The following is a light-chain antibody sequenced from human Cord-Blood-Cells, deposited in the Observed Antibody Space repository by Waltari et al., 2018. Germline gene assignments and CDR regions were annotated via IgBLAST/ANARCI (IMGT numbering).Light chain of an antibody. CDR2: DAS. CDR1: QCVSSY. CDR3: QQRSNWPPIT. V-gene: IGKV3-11*01. J-gene: IGKJ5*01. Sequence: EIVLTQSPATLSLSPGDRATLACRASQCVSSYLAWYQQKPGQAPRLLIYDASNRATGIPARFSGSGSGTDFTLTISSLEPEDFAVYYCQQRSNWPPITFGQGTRLEIK.